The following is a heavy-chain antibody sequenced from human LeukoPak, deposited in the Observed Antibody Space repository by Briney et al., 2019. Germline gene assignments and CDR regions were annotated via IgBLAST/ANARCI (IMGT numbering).Heavy chain of an antibody. CDR2: IYPGDSDT. J-gene: IGHJ4*02. Sequence: GESLKISCKGSGYIFATYWIGWVRQMPGKGLEWMGIIYPGDSDTRYSPSLQGQVTISADKSISTAHLQWSSLKASDTAMYYCARLPRFGSTGYYFDYWGQGTLVTVSS. CDR1: GYIFATYW. CDR3: ARLPRFGSTGYYFDY. D-gene: IGHD3-22*01. V-gene: IGHV5-51*01.